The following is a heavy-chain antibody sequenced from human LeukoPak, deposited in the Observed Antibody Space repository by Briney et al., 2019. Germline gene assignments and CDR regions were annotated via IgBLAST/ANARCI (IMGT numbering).Heavy chain of an antibody. D-gene: IGHD3-10*01. CDR1: GGSISSGDYY. CDR3: ARRSRGVNNWFDA. CDR2: IYYSGST. V-gene: IGHV4-61*08. J-gene: IGHJ5*02. Sequence: PSETLSLTCTVSGGSISSGDYYWSRIRQPPGTGLEWIGYIYYSGSTYYNPSLKSRVTISVDTSKNQFSLKLISVTAADTAVYYCARRSRGVNNWFDAWGQGTLVTVSS.